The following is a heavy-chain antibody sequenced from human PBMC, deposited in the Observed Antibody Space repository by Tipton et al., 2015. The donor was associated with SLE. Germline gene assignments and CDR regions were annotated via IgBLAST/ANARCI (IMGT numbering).Heavy chain of an antibody. V-gene: IGHV4-59*01. Sequence: TLSLTCAVYGGSFSGYFWSWIRQPPGKGLEWIGYIYYSGKTDYNPSLKSRVTISVGTSKNQFSLKLSSVTAADTAVYYCARQSDTTMVAYFDSWGQGTVVTVSS. D-gene: IGHD5-18*01. CDR1: GGSFSGYF. CDR2: IYYSGKT. CDR3: ARQSDTTMVAYFDS. J-gene: IGHJ4*02.